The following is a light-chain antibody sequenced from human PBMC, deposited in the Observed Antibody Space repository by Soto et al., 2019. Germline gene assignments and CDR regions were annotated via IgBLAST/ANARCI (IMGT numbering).Light chain of an antibody. CDR1: SSDVGGYNY. Sequence: QSALTQPPSASGSPGPSVTISCTGTSSDVGGYNYVSWYQQHPGKAPKLMIYEVSKRPSGVPDRFSGSKSGNTASLTVSGLQAEDEADYYCSSYAGSTPVVFGGGTKVTVL. CDR2: EVS. V-gene: IGLV2-8*01. J-gene: IGLJ2*01. CDR3: SSYAGSTPVV.